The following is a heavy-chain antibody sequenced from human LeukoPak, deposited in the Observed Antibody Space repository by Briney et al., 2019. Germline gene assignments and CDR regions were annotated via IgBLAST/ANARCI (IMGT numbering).Heavy chain of an antibody. J-gene: IGHJ6*02. CDR2: IYHSGST. CDR3: ARGTGSWSNYYYYGMDV. Sequence: KPSETLSLTCTVSGGSISSGGYSWSWIRQPPGKGLEWIGYIYHSGSTYYNPSLKSRVTISVDRSKNQFSLKLSSVTAADTAVYYCARGTGSWSNYYYYGMDVWGQGTTVTVSS. V-gene: IGHV4-30-2*01. D-gene: IGHD6-13*01. CDR1: GGSISSGGYS.